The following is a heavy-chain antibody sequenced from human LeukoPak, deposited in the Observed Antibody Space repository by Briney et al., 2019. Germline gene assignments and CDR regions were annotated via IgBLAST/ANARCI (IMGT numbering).Heavy chain of an antibody. D-gene: IGHD6-19*01. CDR2: IYYSGST. CDR1: GGSISSSSYY. CDR3: AIQAVAADY. J-gene: IGHJ4*02. Sequence: PSETLSLTCTASGGSISSSSYYWGWIRQPPGKGLEWIGSIYYSGSTCYNPSLKSRVTISVDTSKNQFSLKLSSVTAADTAVYYCAIQAVAADYWGQGTLVTVSS. V-gene: IGHV4-39*01.